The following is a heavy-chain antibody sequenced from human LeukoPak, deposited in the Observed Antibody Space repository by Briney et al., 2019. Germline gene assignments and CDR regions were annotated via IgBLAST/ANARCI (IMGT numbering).Heavy chain of an antibody. V-gene: IGHV3-7*01. Sequence: GGSLRLACAAPGFTFSSYWVSSVRQAPGKGLEWVANMDQEGSEKYYLDSVKGRFSIPRDNAKSSLYLQMNSLRGDDPAVYYCARDRALYDSRRGYYYTEDDYWGQGTLVTVSS. CDR1: GFTFSSYW. CDR3: ARDRALYDSRRGYYYTEDDY. CDR2: MDQEGSEK. D-gene: IGHD3-22*01. J-gene: IGHJ4*02.